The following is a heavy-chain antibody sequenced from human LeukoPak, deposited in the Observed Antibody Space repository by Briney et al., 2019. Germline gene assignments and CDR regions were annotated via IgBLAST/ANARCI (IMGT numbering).Heavy chain of an antibody. CDR2: IRYGGSNE. V-gene: IGHV3-30*02. D-gene: IGHD6-13*01. Sequence: GGSLRLSCAASGFTFSSYGMHWVRQAPGKGLEWVAFIRYGGSNEYYADSVKGRFTISRDNSKNTLYLQMNSLRAEDTAVYYCAKDHGIADFDYWGQGTLVTVSS. CDR1: GFTFSSYG. CDR3: AKDHGIADFDY. J-gene: IGHJ4*02.